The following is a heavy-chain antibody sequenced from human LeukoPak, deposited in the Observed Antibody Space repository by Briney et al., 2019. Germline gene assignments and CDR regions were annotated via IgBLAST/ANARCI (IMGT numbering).Heavy chain of an antibody. CDR2: ISWNSGSI. CDR1: GFTFDDYA. D-gene: IGHD6-19*01. CDR3: AKDNRRHYTSGPNPDSLH. V-gene: IGHV3-9*01. Sequence: PGGSLRLSCAASGFTFDDYAMHWVRQPPGKGLEWVSGISWNSGSIDCADSVKGRFTISRDNAKNSLYLQMNSLRVEDTAFYYCAKDNRRHYTSGPNPDSLHWGQGALVTVSS. J-gene: IGHJ4*02.